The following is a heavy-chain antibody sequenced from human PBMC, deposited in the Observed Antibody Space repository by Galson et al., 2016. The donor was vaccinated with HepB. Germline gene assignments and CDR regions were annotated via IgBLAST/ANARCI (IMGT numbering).Heavy chain of an antibody. Sequence: SETLSLTCAVYGGSFSDYYWSWVRQPPGKGLEWIGEVSPTGSPNYNPSLESRVTISVDTSRRQFSLSLASVTAADTAVYYCATLRLALPGPINPVHSSYYFGMDVWGLGTTVTVSS. CDR1: GGSFSDYY. V-gene: IGHV4-34*01. CDR3: ATLRLALPGPINPVHSSYYFGMDV. CDR2: VSPTGSP. J-gene: IGHJ6*02. D-gene: IGHD1-14*01.